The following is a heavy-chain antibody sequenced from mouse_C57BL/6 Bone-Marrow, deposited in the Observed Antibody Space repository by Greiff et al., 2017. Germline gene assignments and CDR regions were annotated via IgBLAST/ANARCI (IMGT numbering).Heavy chain of an antibody. Sequence: DVKLVESGGGLVQPGGSLKLSCAASGFTFSDYYMYWVRQTPEKRLEWVAYISNGGGSTYYPDTVKGRFTIPRDNAKSTLYLQMSRLKSEDTAMYYCAEGDSLDYYAMDYWGQGTSVTVSS. J-gene: IGHJ4*01. D-gene: IGHD3-3*01. CDR3: AEGDSLDYYAMDY. CDR2: ISNGGGST. CDR1: GFTFSDYY. V-gene: IGHV5-12*01.